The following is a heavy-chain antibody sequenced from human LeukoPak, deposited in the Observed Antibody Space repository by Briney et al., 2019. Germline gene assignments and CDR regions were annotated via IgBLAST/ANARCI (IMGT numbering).Heavy chain of an antibody. CDR3: ARQQEQLAHNWSDP. V-gene: IGHV5-51*01. Sequence: NTGESLKISCKGSGYSFTSYWIGWVRQMPGKGLEWMGIIYPGESDTRYSPSFQGQVTISADKSISTAYLQWSSLKALDTAMYYCARQQEQLAHNWSDPWGQGTLVTVSS. CDR1: GYSFTSYW. D-gene: IGHD6-6*01. CDR2: IYPGESDT. J-gene: IGHJ5*02.